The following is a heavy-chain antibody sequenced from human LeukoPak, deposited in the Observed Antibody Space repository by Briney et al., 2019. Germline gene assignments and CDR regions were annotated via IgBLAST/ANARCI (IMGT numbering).Heavy chain of an antibody. D-gene: IGHD6-6*01. CDR1: GGTFSSYA. CDR2: IIPIFGTA. V-gene: IGHV1-69*13. J-gene: IGHJ4*02. CDR3: AKEKRYSSSPDYFDY. Sequence: ASVKVSCKASGGTFSSYAISWVRQAPGQGLEWMGGIIPIFGTANYAQKFQGRVTITADESTSTAYMELSSLRSEDTAVYYCAKEKRYSSSPDYFDYWGQGTLVTVS.